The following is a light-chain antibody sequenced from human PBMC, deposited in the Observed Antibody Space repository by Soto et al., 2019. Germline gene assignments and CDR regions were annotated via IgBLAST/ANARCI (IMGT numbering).Light chain of an antibody. Sequence: QSVLTQPASVSGSPGQSITISCTGTSSDVGNYDLVSWYQLHPGKAPKLMIYQVNKRPSGVSDRFSASKSGNTASLTISGLQAEDEADYYCCSYAGSPTFVLFGGGTKLTVL. J-gene: IGLJ2*01. V-gene: IGLV2-23*02. CDR1: SSDVGNYDL. CDR3: CSYAGSPTFVL. CDR2: QVN.